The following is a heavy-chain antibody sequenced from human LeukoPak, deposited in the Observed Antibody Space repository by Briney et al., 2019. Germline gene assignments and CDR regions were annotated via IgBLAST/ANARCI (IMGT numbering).Heavy chain of an antibody. CDR2: IKSKTDGGTT. CDR3: TRSYYYDSSGYYPDFDF. J-gene: IGHJ4*02. V-gene: IGHV3-15*01. D-gene: IGHD3-22*01. CDR1: GLTFSNAR. Sequence: GGSLRLSCAASGLTFSNARMGWVRQAPGKGLEWVGRIKSKTDGGTTDYAALVKDRFTISRDDSKNTLYQQINSLKTEDTAVYYCTRSYYYDSSGYYPDFDFWGQETVVTVS.